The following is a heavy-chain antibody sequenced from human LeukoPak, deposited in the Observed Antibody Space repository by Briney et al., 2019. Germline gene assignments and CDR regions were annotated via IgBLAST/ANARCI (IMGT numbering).Heavy chain of an antibody. J-gene: IGHJ4*02. CDR3: AKETSRIGGSMASFDY. Sequence: PGGSLRLSCAASGFTLSTYAMSWVRQTPGKGLEWVAATSSSDAGTYHADSVKGRFTISRDNSKNTLYLQMNSLRAEDTAVYYCAKETSRIGGSMASFDYWGQGTLVTVSS. CDR2: TSSSDAGT. CDR1: GFTLSTYA. V-gene: IGHV3-23*01. D-gene: IGHD1-26*01.